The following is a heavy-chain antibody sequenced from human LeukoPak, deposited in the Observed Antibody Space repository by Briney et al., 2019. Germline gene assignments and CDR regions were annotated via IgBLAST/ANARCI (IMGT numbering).Heavy chain of an antibody. Sequence: PGGSLRLSCAASGFTFSSYWMHWVRQAPGKGLEWVAIISLDGGSTYYADSVKGRFTISRDNSENSLYLQMNSLRTEDTALYYCAKDMRGYSYGCDYWGQGTLVTVSS. CDR3: AKDMRGYSYGCDY. V-gene: IGHV3-43D*03. D-gene: IGHD5-18*01. CDR2: ISLDGGST. CDR1: GFTFSSYW. J-gene: IGHJ4*02.